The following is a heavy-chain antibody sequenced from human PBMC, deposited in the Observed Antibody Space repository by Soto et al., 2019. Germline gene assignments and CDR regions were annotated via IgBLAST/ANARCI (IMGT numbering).Heavy chain of an antibody. CDR1: GGTFSSYT. D-gene: IGHD3-3*01. J-gene: IGHJ6*03. CDR3: AGRGPEGVLERRYDYCYMDV. V-gene: IGHV1-69*02. Sequence: QVQLVQSGAEVKKPGSSVKVSCKASGGTFSSYTISWVRQAPGQGLEWMGRIIPILGIANYAQKFQGRVTLTADKSTSTAYTELSSLRYEDTAVFYCAGRGPEGVLERRYDYCYMDVWGKGTTVTVSS. CDR2: IIPILGIA.